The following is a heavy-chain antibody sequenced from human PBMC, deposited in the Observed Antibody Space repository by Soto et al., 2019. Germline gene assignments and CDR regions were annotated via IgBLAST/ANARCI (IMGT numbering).Heavy chain of an antibody. D-gene: IGHD2-15*01. V-gene: IGHV4-39*01. J-gene: IGHJ4*02. Sequence: QVQLQESGPGLVKPSETLSLTCTVSGGSMSSTNYYWEWIRRPPGEGLEWIGNIYYTGSTSYRPSLKSRAPIPADTANIQFYLKLNSVTAAHTAVYYCARQACCRGGNCFTRVFDSWGQGALVTVS. CDR2: IYYTGST. CDR3: ARQACCRGGNCFTRVFDS. CDR1: GGSMSSTNYY.